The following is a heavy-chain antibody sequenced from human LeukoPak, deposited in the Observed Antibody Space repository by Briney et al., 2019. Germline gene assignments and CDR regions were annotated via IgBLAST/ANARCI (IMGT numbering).Heavy chain of an antibody. CDR3: AREEGGVVVAATQAYYYYMDV. CDR1: GFTLSSYW. CDR2: IKQDGSEK. Sequence: GGSLRLSCAASGFTLSSYWMSWVRQAPGKGLEWVANIKQDGSEKYYVDSVKGRFTISRDNAKNSLYLQMNSLRAEDTAVYYCAREEGGVVVAATQAYYYYMDVWGKGTTVTVSS. J-gene: IGHJ6*03. V-gene: IGHV3-7*01. D-gene: IGHD2-15*01.